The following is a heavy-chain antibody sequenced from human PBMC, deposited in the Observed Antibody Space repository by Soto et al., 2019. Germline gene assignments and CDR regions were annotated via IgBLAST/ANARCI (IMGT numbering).Heavy chain of an antibody. CDR3: ASLWYQLLYPTYYYGMDV. CDR1: GGSFSGYY. CDR2: INHSGST. Sequence: QVQLQQWGAGLLKPSETLSLTCAVYGGSFSGYYWSWIRQPPGKGLEWIGEINHSGSTNYTPSLKRRVTISVDTSKSQFSLKLSSVTAADTAVYYCASLWYQLLYPTYYYGMDVWGQGTTVTVSS. V-gene: IGHV4-34*01. J-gene: IGHJ6*02. D-gene: IGHD2-2*02.